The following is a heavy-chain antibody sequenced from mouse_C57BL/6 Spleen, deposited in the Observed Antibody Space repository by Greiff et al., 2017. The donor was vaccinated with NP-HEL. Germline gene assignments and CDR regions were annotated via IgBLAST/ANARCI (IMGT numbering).Heavy chain of an antibody. J-gene: IGHJ2*01. V-gene: IGHV14-2*01. CDR1: GFNIKDYY. Sequence: EVQVVESGAELVKPGASVKLSCTASGFNIKDYYMHWVKQRTEQGLEWIGRIDPEDGETKYAPKFQGKATITADTSSNTAYLQLSSLTSEDTAVYYCALDSSGYLYYFDYWGQGTTLTVSS. D-gene: IGHD3-2*02. CDR2: IDPEDGET. CDR3: ALDSSGYLYYFDY.